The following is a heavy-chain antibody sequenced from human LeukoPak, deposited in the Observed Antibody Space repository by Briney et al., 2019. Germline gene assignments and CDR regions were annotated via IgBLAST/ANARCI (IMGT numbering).Heavy chain of an antibody. CDR1: GFTFGSYA. V-gene: IGHV3-30-3*01. CDR3: ARDQGSYYFDY. CDR2: ISYDGSNK. J-gene: IGHJ4*02. Sequence: GGSLRLSCAASGFTFGSYAMHWVRQAPGKGLEWVAVISYDGSNKYYADSVKGRFTISRDNSKNTLYLQMNSLRAEDTAVYYCARDQGSYYFDYWGQGTLVTVSS.